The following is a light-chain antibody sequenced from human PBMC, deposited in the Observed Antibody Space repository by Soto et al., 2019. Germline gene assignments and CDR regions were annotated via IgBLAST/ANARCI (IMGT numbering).Light chain of an antibody. CDR1: QTINNW. CDR2: HAS. J-gene: IGKJ1*01. V-gene: IGKV1-5*01. Sequence: DLQMTQSPSTLSASIGDRVAITCRASQTINNWLAWYQQKPGKAPNLLIYHASNLETGVPSRFSGSAFGTDFTLTISSLQPDDFAAYYCQHYNSYPWTFGQGTKVEIK. CDR3: QHYNSYPWT.